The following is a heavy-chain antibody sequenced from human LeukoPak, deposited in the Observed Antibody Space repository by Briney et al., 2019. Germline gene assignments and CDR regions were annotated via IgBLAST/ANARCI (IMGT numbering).Heavy chain of an antibody. CDR1: GYTFTSYD. CDR3: ARVDDILTGYFWFDP. D-gene: IGHD3-9*01. CDR2: MNPNSGNT. V-gene: IGHV1-8*01. Sequence: ASVKVSCKASGYTFTSYDINWVRQGPGQGLEWMGWMNPNSGNTGYAQKFQGRVTMTRNTSISTAYMELSSLRSEDTAVYYCARVDDILTGYFWFDPWGQGTLVTVSS. J-gene: IGHJ5*02.